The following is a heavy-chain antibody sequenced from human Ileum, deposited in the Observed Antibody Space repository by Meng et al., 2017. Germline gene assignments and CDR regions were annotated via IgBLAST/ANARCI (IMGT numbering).Heavy chain of an antibody. Sequence: RGSLRLSCAASGFTFSSYAMSWVRQAPGKGLEWVANIKLDGSQKNYVDSVKGRFTISRDNAKNSLYLQMDSLRAEDTAVYYCARQGSYFDLWGQGTLVTVSS. J-gene: IGHJ4*02. V-gene: IGHV3-7*01. CDR3: ARQGSYFDL. CDR1: GFTFSSYA. CDR2: IKLDGSQK.